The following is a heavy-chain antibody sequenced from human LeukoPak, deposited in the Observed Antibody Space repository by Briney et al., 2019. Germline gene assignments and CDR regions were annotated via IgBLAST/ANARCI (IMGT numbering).Heavy chain of an antibody. Sequence: SETLSLTCAVHGGSVSDYYWSWIRQPPGKGLEWVGEINPSGSTNHNPSLKSRADISVDTTKNQLCLKLSSVTAADTAVYYCAREGGPYRPLDYSGQGTLVTVSS. CDR2: INPSGST. CDR1: GGSVSDYY. V-gene: IGHV4-34*04. CDR3: AREGGPYRPLDY. J-gene: IGHJ4*02.